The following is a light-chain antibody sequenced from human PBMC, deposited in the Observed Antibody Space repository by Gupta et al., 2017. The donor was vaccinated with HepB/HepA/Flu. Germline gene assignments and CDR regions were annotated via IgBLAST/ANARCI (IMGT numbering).Light chain of an antibody. J-gene: IGKJ1*01. Sequence: DIVMTQSPDFLAVSLGERATVNCKSSQSVLFSSNNKNYLAWYQQKPGQPPKLLIYWASTRESGVPDRFSGSGSETDFTLTISSLQAEDVAVYYCQQYDGLPRTFGPGTKVEIK. CDR1: QSVLFSSNNKNY. V-gene: IGKV4-1*01. CDR3: QQYDGLPRT. CDR2: WAS.